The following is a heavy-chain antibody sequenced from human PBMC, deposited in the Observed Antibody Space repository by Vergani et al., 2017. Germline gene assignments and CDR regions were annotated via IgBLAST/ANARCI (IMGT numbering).Heavy chain of an antibody. V-gene: IGHV3-33*01. CDR1: GFTFNQYC. D-gene: IGHD1-14*01. CDR2: TWYDGNNK. CDR3: ARDLRLLYNRFDP. Sequence: QVQLVESGGGVVQPGRSLRLSCAASGFTFNQYCMHWVRQAPGNGLYFVAVTWYDGNNKQYSYSVKGRFTISRYNSKSTMYLQMNSLGDEDTGLYYCARDLRLLYNRFDPWGQGTLVTVSS. J-gene: IGHJ5*02.